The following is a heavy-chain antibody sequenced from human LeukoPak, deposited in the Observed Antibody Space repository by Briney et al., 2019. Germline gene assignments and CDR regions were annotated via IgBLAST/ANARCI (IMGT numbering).Heavy chain of an antibody. V-gene: IGHV1-2*02. CDR2: INPKNGGT. J-gene: IGHJ5*02. Sequence: ASVKVSCKASGYTFTGYYMHWVRQAPGQGLEWMGWINPKNGGTNYARKFQGRVAMTRDMPISTAYMELSSLRSDDTAVYYCARFYDTSAYYRNNWFDPWGQGTLVTVSS. D-gene: IGHD3-22*01. CDR3: ARFYDTSAYYRNNWFDP. CDR1: GYTFTGYY.